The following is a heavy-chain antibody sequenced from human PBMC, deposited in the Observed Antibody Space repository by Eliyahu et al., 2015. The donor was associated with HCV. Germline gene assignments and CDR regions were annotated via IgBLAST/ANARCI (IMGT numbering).Heavy chain of an antibody. J-gene: IGHJ5*02. CDR3: ASGGGGIAVAGTGGWFDP. CDR2: IHYSGST. Sequence: QVQLQESGPGLVKPSETLSLTCTVSGGSXTTYYWSWIRQPPGKGLEWVGYIHYSGSTNHNPSLKSRVTISLDTSKNQFSLNLTSVTAADTAVYYCASGGGGIAVAGTGGWFDPWGQGTLVTVSS. D-gene: IGHD6-19*01. CDR1: GGSXTTYY. V-gene: IGHV4-59*01.